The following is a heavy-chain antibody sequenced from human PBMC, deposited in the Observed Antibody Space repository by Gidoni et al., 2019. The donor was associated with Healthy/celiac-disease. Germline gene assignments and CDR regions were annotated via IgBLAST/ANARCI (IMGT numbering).Heavy chain of an antibody. CDR1: GFTFDDYT. J-gene: IGHJ6*02. CDR2: ISWDGGST. Sequence: EVQLVESGGVVVQPGGSLRLSCAASGFTFDDYTMHLVRQAPGKGLEWVSLISWDGGSTYYADSVKGRFTISRDNSKNSLYLQMNSLRTEDTALYYCAKDISRYYYGSGSYSPYGMDVWGQGTTVTVSS. CDR3: AKDISRYYYGSGSYSPYGMDV. D-gene: IGHD3-10*01. V-gene: IGHV3-43*01.